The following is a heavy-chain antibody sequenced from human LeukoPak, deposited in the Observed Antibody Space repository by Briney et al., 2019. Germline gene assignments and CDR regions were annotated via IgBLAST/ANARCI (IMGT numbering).Heavy chain of an antibody. D-gene: IGHD4-17*01. CDR2: IYSGGST. V-gene: IGHV3-53*01. CDR3: ASRGPYVVYCI. J-gene: IGHJ3*02. Sequence: QSGGSLRLSCTASGFIVWSIYISCVRQAPGKGLEWVSVIYSGGSTYYADSVEGRFTISRDNSKNTLYLQMNSLSAEDTAVYYCASRGPYVVYCIWGPVTMVTVSS. CDR1: GFIVWSIY.